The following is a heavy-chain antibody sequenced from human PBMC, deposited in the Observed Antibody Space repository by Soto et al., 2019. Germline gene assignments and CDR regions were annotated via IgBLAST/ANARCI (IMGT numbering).Heavy chain of an antibody. CDR2: IIPIFGTA. V-gene: IGHV1-69*01. J-gene: IGHJ6*02. D-gene: IGHD2-2*01. CDR3: ARDPAYGMDV. Sequence: QVQLVQSGAEVKKPGSSVKVSCKASGGTFSSHAISWVRQAPGQGLEWMGGIIPIFGTANYAQTFKGRVTITADESTTTAYMELNSLRSEDTAVYYCARDPAYGMDVWGQGTTVTVSS. CDR1: GGTFSSHA.